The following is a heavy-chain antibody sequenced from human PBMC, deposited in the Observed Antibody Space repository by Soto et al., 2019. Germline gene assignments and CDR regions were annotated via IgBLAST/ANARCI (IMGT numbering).Heavy chain of an antibody. CDR2: ISSSGSTT. J-gene: IGHJ3*02. CDR1: GFTFSDYY. V-gene: IGHV3-11*01. D-gene: IGHD6-13*01. CDR3: ARDVGIAAPDAFDI. Sequence: PGGSLRLSCAASGFTFSDYYMSWIRQAPGKGLEWVSYISSSGSTTYYADSVKGRFTISRDNAKNSLYLQMNSLRAEDTAVYYCARDVGIAAPDAFDIWGQGTMVTVSS.